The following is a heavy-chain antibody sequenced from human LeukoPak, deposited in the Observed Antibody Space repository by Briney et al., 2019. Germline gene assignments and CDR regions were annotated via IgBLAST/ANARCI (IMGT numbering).Heavy chain of an antibody. J-gene: IGHJ4*02. V-gene: IGHV3-21*01. D-gene: IGHD6-13*01. CDR3: ARDTGIAAAGTGPY. Sequence: ETLSLTCTVSGASISSYYWSWIRQPPGKGLEWVSSISSSSSYIYYADSVKGRFTISRDNAKNSLYLQMNSLRAEDTAVYYCARDTGIAAAGTGPYWGQGTLVTVSS. CDR1: GASISSYY. CDR2: ISSSSSYI.